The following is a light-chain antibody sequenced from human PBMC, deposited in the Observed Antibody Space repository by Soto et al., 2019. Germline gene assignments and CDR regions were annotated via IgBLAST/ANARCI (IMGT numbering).Light chain of an antibody. CDR1: SSNIGNNY. CDR3: GTWDSSLSEGV. J-gene: IGLJ2*01. Sequence: QSVLTQPPSVSAAPGQTVTIPCSGSSSNIGNNYVSWYQQLPGTAPKLLIYDNNKRPSGIPDRFSGSKSGTSATLGITGLQTGDEADYYCGTWDSSLSEGVFGGGTKVTVL. V-gene: IGLV1-51*01. CDR2: DNN.